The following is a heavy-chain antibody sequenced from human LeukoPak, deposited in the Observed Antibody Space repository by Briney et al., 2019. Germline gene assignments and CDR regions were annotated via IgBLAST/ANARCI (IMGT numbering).Heavy chain of an antibody. Sequence: ASVKVSCKASGYTFTGYYMHWVRQAPGQGLEWMGWINPNSGGTNYAQKFQGRVTMTRDTSISTAYMELSRLRSDDTAVYYCARSRGSSGWQPHYYYYGMDVWGQGTTVTVSS. CDR1: GYTFTGYY. CDR3: ARSRGSSGWQPHYYYYGMDV. J-gene: IGHJ6*02. V-gene: IGHV1-2*02. D-gene: IGHD6-19*01. CDR2: INPNSGGT.